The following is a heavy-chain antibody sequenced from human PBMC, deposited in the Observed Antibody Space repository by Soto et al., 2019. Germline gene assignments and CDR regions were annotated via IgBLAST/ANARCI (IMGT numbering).Heavy chain of an antibody. CDR3: ARDHRSSTSCYTAVDY. CDR2: ISAYNGNT. V-gene: IGHV1-18*04. CDR1: GYTFTSYG. Sequence: ASVKVSCKASGYTFTSYGISWARQAPGQGLEWMGWISAYNGNTNYAQKLQGRVTMTTDTSTSTAYMELRSLRSDDTAVYYCARDHRSSTSCYTAVDYWGQGTLVTVSS. J-gene: IGHJ4*02. D-gene: IGHD2-2*02.